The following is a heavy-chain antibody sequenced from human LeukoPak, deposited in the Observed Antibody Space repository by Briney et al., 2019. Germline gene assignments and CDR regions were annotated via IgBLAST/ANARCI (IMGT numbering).Heavy chain of an antibody. D-gene: IGHD3-3*01. CDR1: GFTFSNAW. CDR2: IKQDGSEK. CDR3: ARGDYDFWSGDDAFDI. V-gene: IGHV3-7*01. Sequence: GGSLRLSCAASGFTFSNAWMSWVRQAPGKGLEWVANIKQDGSEKYYVDSVKGRFTISRDNAKNSLYLQMNSLRAEDTAVYYCARGDYDFWSGDDAFDIWGQGTMVTVSS. J-gene: IGHJ3*02.